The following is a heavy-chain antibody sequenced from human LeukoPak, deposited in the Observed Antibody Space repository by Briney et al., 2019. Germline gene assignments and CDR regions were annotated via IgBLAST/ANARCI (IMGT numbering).Heavy chain of an antibody. V-gene: IGHV3-33*03. CDR2: IWGDGSKK. D-gene: IGHD3-10*01. Sequence: GGSLRLSCAASGFSFSAYGIHWVRQAPGKGLEGVAVIWGDGSKKYYADSVKGRFTISRDNAKHSLYLQMSSLRAEDTPVYYCARWFGSGSYYGYWGQGTLVTVSS. J-gene: IGHJ4*02. CDR1: GFSFSAYG. CDR3: ARWFGSGSYYGY.